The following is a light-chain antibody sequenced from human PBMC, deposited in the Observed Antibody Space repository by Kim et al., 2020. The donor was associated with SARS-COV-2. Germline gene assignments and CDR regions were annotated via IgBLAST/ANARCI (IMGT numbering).Light chain of an antibody. CDR1: SGHSSYA. J-gene: IGLJ2*01. CDR2: LNSDGSH. Sequence: QLVLTQSPSASASLGASVKLTCTLSSGHSSYAIAWHQQQPEKGPRYLMKLNSDGSHSKGDGIPDRFSGSSSGAGRYLTISSLQSEDEADYYCQTWGTGIRVVFGGGTQLTVL. CDR3: QTWGTGIRVV. V-gene: IGLV4-69*01.